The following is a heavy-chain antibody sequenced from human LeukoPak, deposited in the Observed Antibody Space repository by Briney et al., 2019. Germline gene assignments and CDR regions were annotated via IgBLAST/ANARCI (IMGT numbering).Heavy chain of an antibody. V-gene: IGHV3-11*04. Sequence: PGGSLRLSCAASGFTFSDYYMSWIRQAPGKGLEWVSYISSSGSTIYYADSVKGRFTISRDNAKNSLYLQMNSLRAEDTAVYYCASNLIVVRGLPDAFDIWGQGTMVTVSS. J-gene: IGHJ3*02. CDR3: ASNLIVVRGLPDAFDI. CDR1: GFTFSDYY. D-gene: IGHD2-15*01. CDR2: ISSSGSTI.